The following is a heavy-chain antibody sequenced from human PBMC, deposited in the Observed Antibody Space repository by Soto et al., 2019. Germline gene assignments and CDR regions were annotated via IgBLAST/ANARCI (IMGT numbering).Heavy chain of an antibody. CDR1: GGTFRSYT. J-gene: IGHJ6*02. V-gene: IGHV1-69*01. Sequence: QVQLVQSGAEVKKPGSSVKVSCKASGGTFRSYTISWVRQAPGQGLEWMGGVIPGLGVTNYAQKFQGRVTITADESTTTAYLELSSLRSEDTAVYYCASRRSFYYDMDVWGQGTPVTVSS. D-gene: IGHD2-15*01. CDR3: ASRRSFYYDMDV. CDR2: VIPGLGVT.